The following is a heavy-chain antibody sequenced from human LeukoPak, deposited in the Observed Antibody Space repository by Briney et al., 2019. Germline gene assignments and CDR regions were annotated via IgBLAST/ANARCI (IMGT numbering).Heavy chain of an antibody. J-gene: IGHJ4*02. CDR3: ARVGWELSNSFDY. D-gene: IGHD1-26*01. V-gene: IGHV3-7*01. CDR2: IKQDGSEK. Sequence: PGGSLRLSCAGSGFTFSSYWMSWVRQAPGKGLEWVANIKQDGSEKYYVDSVKGRFTISRDNAKNSLYLQMNSLRAEDTAVYYCARVGWELSNSFDYWGQGTLVTVSS. CDR1: GFTFSSYW.